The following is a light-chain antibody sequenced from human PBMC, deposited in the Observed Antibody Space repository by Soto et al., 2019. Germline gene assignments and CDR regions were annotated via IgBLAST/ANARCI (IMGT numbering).Light chain of an antibody. Sequence: DIQMTQSPSSLSASVGDRVTITCRASQGIRDALGWYQQKPGKAPKRLIYAASSLQSGVPSRFPGSGSGTEFSLSITRLKTEHFATYYCQQHNSYPQTFGQGTKVEIK. CDR2: AAS. J-gene: IGKJ1*01. CDR3: QQHNSYPQT. V-gene: IGKV1-17*01. CDR1: QGIRDA.